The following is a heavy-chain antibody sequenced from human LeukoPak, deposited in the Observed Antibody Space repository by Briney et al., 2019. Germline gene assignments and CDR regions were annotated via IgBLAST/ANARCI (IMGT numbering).Heavy chain of an antibody. CDR1: GFTFSSYW. D-gene: IGHD4-17*01. J-gene: IGHJ6*02. V-gene: IGHV3-74*01. CDR2: INSDGSST. CDR3: ARDSYGDPSYYYYYYGMDV. Sequence: GGSLRLSCAASGFTFSSYWMHWVRQAPGKGLVWVSRINSDGSSTSYADSVKGRFTISRDNAKNTLYLQMNSLRAEDTAVYYCARDSYGDPSYYYYYYGMDVWGQGTTVTVSS.